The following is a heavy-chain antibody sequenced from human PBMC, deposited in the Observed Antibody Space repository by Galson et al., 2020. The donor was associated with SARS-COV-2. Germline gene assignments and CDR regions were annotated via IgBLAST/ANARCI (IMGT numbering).Heavy chain of an antibody. CDR1: EFSLTNYS. V-gene: IGHV3-30*04. CDR3: ARGRSPSYWDAFDI. J-gene: IGHJ3*02. D-gene: IGHD2-15*01. Sequence: GESLKISCAASEFSLTNYSMHWVRQAPGKGLQWVAVISYDGSNDYYADSVKGRFTISRDSSKNILYLQMNSLRAEDTAVYYCARGRSPSYWDAFDIWGQGTMVTVSS. CDR2: ISYDGSND.